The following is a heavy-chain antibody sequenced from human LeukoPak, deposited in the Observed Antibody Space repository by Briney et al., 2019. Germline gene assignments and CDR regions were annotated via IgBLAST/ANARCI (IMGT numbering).Heavy chain of an antibody. CDR1: GGTFSSYA. D-gene: IGHD3-9*01. J-gene: IGHJ3*02. CDR3: ATNYEILSGYPKNYYFHI. Sequence: GSSVKVSCKASGGTFSSYAISWVRQAPGQGPEWMGGIIPLFRTANYAQKFQGRVTITADRSTNTAFMELSSLRSEDTAMYYCATNYEILSGYPKNYYFHIWGQGTMVTVSP. V-gene: IGHV1-69*06. CDR2: IIPLFRTA.